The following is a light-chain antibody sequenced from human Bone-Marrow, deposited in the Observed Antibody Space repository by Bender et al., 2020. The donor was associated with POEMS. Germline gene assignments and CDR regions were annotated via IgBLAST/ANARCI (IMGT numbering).Light chain of an antibody. J-gene: IGLJ1*01. Sequence: QSALTQPRSVSGSPRQSVTISCTGTSSDVGGYNCVYWYQQHPGKAPKLMIYDVSHRPSGVSNRFSGSKSGNTASLTISGLQAEDEADYCCSSYTSSGLLIFGTGTEVTVL. CDR1: SSDVGGYNC. CDR3: SSYTSSGLLI. CDR2: DVS. V-gene: IGLV2-14*01.